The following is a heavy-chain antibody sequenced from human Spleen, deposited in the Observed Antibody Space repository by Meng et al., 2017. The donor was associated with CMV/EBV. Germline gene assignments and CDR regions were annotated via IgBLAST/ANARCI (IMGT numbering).Heavy chain of an antibody. CDR1: GYTFTSYG. D-gene: IGHD4-11*01. CDR3: ATSRPYSNYQLDY. V-gene: IGHV1-18*01. Sequence: ASVKVSCKASGYTFTSYGISWVRQAPGQGLEWMGWINPKIGGIHYAQKFKDRVTLTRDTSTSTVYMELSSLRSEDTAVYYCATSRPYSNYQLDYWGQGTLVTVSS. CDR2: INPKIGGI. J-gene: IGHJ4*02.